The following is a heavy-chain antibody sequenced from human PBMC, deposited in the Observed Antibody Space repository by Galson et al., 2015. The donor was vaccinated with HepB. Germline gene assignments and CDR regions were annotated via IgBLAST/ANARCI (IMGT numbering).Heavy chain of an antibody. D-gene: IGHD2-2*02. V-gene: IGHV3-64*01. CDR3: ARDWRYCSSTSCYMSLRHLPDV. CDR2: ISSNGGST. CDR1: GFTFSSYA. Sequence: SLRLSCAASGFTFSSYAMHWVRQAPGKGLEYVSAISSNGGSTYYANSVKGRFTISRDNSKNTLYLQMGSLRAEDMAVYYCARDWRYCSSTSCYMSLRHLPDVWGKGTTVTVSS. J-gene: IGHJ6*04.